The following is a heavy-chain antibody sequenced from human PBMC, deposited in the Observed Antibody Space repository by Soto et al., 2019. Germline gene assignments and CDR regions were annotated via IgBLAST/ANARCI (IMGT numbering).Heavy chain of an antibody. V-gene: IGHV4-31*03. CDR1: GGSISSAGYY. Sequence: PSDTLSLTCTVSGGSISSAGYYWSWIRQHPGKGLEWIGYIYYVETTYYYRSSHRGVSIAVDTTENQFSLKLTSVTAADTSVYYCARGFLSRSSSWFDPWGRGTLVTVSS. CDR2: IYYVETT. D-gene: IGHD6-6*01. CDR3: ARGFLSRSSSWFDP. J-gene: IGHJ5*02.